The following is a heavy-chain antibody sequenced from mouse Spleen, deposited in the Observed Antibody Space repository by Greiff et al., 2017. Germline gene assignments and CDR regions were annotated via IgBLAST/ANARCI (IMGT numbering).Heavy chain of an antibody. V-gene: IGHV14-3*02. Sequence: VQLQQSGAELVKPGASVKLSCTASGFNITDTYMHWVKQRPEQGLEWIGRIDPANGNTKYDPKFQGKATITADTSSNTAYLQLSSLTSEDTAVYYCAKDNYENYYAMDYWGQGTSVTVSS. CDR1: GFNITDTY. J-gene: IGHJ4*01. D-gene: IGHD1-3*01. CDR2: IDPANGNT. CDR3: AKDNYENYYAMDY.